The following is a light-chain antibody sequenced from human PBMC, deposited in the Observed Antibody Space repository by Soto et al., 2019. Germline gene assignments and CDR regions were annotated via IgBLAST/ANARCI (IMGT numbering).Light chain of an antibody. CDR1: QRVSSSY. CDR3: QQRSDWPPIT. Sequence: EVVLTQSPGTLSLSPGERATLSCRASQRVSSSYLAWYQQKPGQAPMLLIYGASSRATGIPDRFSGSGSGTDFTLTISSVEPEDFAIYYCQQRSDWPPITFGPGTRLEIK. J-gene: IGKJ5*01. CDR2: GAS. V-gene: IGKV3D-20*02.